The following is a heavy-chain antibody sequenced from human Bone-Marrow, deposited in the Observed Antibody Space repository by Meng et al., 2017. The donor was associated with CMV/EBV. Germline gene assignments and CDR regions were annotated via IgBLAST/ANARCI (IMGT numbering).Heavy chain of an antibody. V-gene: IGHV4-34*01. CDR2: INHSGST. CDR3: ARGVIINDY. CDR1: GGSFSGYY. D-gene: IGHD3-22*01. J-gene: IGHJ4*02. Sequence: LSLTCAVYGGSFSGYYWSWIRQPPGKGLEWIGEINHSGSTNYNPSLKSRVTISVDTSKNQFSLKLSSVTAADTAVYYCARGVIINDYWGQGTLVTVSS.